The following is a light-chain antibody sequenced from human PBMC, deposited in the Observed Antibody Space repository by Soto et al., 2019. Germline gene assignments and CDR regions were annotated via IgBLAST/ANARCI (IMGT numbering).Light chain of an antibody. J-gene: IGKJ5*01. Sequence: EVVMTQSPDSLSVSPGERSTLSCRASQSVSSNLAWYQQKLGQAPRLLIYGASTRATGISARFSGSGSGTEFTLTIRSLQSEDFAIYYCQQRNNWPPITFGQGTRREIK. CDR1: QSVSSN. CDR2: GAS. V-gene: IGKV3-15*01. CDR3: QQRNNWPPIT.